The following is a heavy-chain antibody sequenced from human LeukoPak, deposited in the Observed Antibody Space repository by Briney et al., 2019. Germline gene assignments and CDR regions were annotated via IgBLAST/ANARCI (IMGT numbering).Heavy chain of an antibody. Sequence: GGSLRLSCAASGFTFSSYSMNWVRQALGKGLEWVSYISSSSSTIYYADSVKGRFTISRDNAKNSLYLQMNSLRAEDTAVYYCAREYHYDSSGYYRIWGQGTMVTVSS. J-gene: IGHJ3*02. CDR3: AREYHYDSSGYYRI. CDR2: ISSSSSTI. CDR1: GFTFSSYS. D-gene: IGHD3-22*01. V-gene: IGHV3-48*01.